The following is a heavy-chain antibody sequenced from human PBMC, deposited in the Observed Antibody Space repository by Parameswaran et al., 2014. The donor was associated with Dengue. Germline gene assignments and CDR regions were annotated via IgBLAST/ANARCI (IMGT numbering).Heavy chain of an antibody. J-gene: IGHJ4*02. D-gene: IGHD5-24*01. V-gene: IGHV1-69*01. CDR3: ARSGGYNYRRFSGFDY. Sequence: WVRQAPGQGLEWMGGIIPIFGTANYAQKFQGRVTITADESTSTAYMELSSLRSEDTAVYYCARSGGYNYRRFSGFDYWGQGTLVTVSS. CDR2: IIPIFGTA.